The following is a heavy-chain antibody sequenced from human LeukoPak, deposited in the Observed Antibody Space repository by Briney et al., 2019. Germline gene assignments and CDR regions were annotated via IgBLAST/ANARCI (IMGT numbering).Heavy chain of an antibody. CDR2: INPIFGTA. J-gene: IGHJ6*04. CDR1: GGTFSSYA. CDR3: ATNRYSYYYYGMDV. Sequence: SVKVSCKASGGTFSSYAISWVRQAPGQGLEWMGGINPIFGTANYAQKFQGRVTITADESTSTAYMELSSLRSEDTAVYYCATNRYSYYYYGMDVWGKGTTVTVSS. D-gene: IGHD5-18*01. V-gene: IGHV1-69*01.